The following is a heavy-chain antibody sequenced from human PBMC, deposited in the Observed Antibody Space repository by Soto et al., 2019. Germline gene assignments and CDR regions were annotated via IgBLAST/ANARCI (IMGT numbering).Heavy chain of an antibody. CDR1: GGTFSSYA. V-gene: IGHV1-69*01. Sequence: QVQLVQSGAEVKKPGSSVKVSCKASGGTFSSYAISWVRQAPGQGLEWMGGIIPIFGTANYAQKFQGRVTITADESTSTAYMELSSLRTEDTAVYYCARGPYYDSSGYNLNSMKYYYYGMDVWGQGTTVTVSS. CDR3: ARGPYYDSSGYNLNSMKYYYYGMDV. J-gene: IGHJ6*02. CDR2: IIPIFGTA. D-gene: IGHD3-22*01.